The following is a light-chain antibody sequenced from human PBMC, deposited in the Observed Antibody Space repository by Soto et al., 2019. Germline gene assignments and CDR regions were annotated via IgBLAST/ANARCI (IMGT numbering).Light chain of an antibody. Sequence: IPMTQSPSSLSASVGDRVTITCQASQDISNYLNWYQQKPGKAPKLLIYDASNLETGVPSRFSGSGSGTDFTFTISSLQPEDIATYYCQQYDNPPLTFGGGTKVDIK. CDR3: QQYDNPPLT. CDR1: QDISNY. J-gene: IGKJ4*01. CDR2: DAS. V-gene: IGKV1-33*01.